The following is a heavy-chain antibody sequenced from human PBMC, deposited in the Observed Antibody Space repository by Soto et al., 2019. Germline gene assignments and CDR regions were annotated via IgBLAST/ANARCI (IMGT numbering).Heavy chain of an antibody. CDR3: ARVGAYFGEFDYFHY. Sequence: RALRGSCSASVCNFNSYTMNWWRQAPWKGLEWVSSISRFSDRTYYADSVKGRFAIFRANAENSVYLQVNSLRAEDTAVYYCARVGAYFGEFDYFHYWRQGTPVPLS. CDR1: VCNFNSYT. D-gene: IGHD3-10*01. J-gene: IGHJ4*02. V-gene: IGHV3-21*06. CDR2: ISRFSDRT.